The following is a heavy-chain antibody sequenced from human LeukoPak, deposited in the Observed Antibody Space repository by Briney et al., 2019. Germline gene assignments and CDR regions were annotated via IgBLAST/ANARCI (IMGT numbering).Heavy chain of an antibody. CDR2: IRYDGSKK. CDR3: AKGSKEVLFTRDHHMDV. Sequence: GGSLRLSCAASGFTFTSYSIHWVRQAPGKGLEWVAFIRYDGSKKYYADSVKGRFTISRDNSKNTLYLQMNSLRAEDTAVYYCAKGSKEVLFTRDHHMDVWGKGTTVT. V-gene: IGHV3-30*02. D-gene: IGHD3-3*01. J-gene: IGHJ6*03. CDR1: GFTFTSYS.